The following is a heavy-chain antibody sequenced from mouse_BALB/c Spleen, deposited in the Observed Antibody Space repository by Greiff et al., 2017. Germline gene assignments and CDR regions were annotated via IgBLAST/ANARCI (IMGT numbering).Heavy chain of an antibody. V-gene: IGHV1-7*01. CDR3: ARCYYGSSYNY. D-gene: IGHD1-1*01. Sequence: QVQLKQSGAELAKPGASVKMSCKASGYTFTSYWMHWVKQRPGQGLEWIGYINPSTGYTEYNQKFKDKATLTADKSSSTAYMQLSSLTSEDSAVYYCARCYYGSSYNYWGQGTTLTVSS. J-gene: IGHJ2*01. CDR2: INPSTGYT. CDR1: GYTFTSYW.